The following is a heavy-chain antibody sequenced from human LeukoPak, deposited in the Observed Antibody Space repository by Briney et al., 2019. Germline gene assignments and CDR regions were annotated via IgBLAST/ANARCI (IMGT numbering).Heavy chain of an antibody. J-gene: IGHJ4*02. Sequence: GGSLRLSCAASGFSFNSDWMNWVRQAPGKGLEWVANIKHDESEKNYLDSVKGRFTISRDNAQNSLYLQMNGLRVEDTAVYYCTRRLDDWGQGTLVTVSS. V-gene: IGHV3-7*01. CDR3: TRRLDD. CDR2: IKHDESEK. CDR1: GFSFNSDW. D-gene: IGHD3-16*01.